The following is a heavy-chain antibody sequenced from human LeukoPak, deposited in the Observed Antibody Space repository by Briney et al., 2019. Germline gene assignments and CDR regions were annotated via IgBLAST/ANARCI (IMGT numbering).Heavy chain of an antibody. Sequence: SETLSLTCAVSGGSISSSNWWSWVRPPPGKGLEWIGEIYHSGSTNYNPSLKSRVTISVDKSKNQFSLKLSSVTAADTAVYYCARSRKGSSSWYFDYWGQGTLVTVSS. V-gene: IGHV4-4*02. CDR2: IYHSGST. CDR1: GGSISSSNW. J-gene: IGHJ4*02. CDR3: ARSRKGSSSWYFDY. D-gene: IGHD6-13*01.